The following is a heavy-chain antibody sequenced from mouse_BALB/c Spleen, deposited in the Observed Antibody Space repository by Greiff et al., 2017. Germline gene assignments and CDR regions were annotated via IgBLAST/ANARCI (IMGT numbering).Heavy chain of an antibody. Sequence: EVQRVESGGGLVQPGGSLKLSCAASGFTFSSYGMSWVRQTPDKRLELVATINSNGGSTYYPDSVKGRFTISRDNAKNTLYLQMSSLKSEDTAMYYCARGPIDYWGQGTTLTVSS. V-gene: IGHV5-6-3*01. J-gene: IGHJ2*01. CDR3: ARGPIDY. CDR1: GFTFSSYG. CDR2: INSNGGST.